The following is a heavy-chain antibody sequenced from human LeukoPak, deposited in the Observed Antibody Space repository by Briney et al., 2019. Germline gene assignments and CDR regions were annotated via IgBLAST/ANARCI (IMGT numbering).Heavy chain of an antibody. J-gene: IGHJ4*02. CDR1: GYTFTRYG. CDR2: ISAYNGNT. Sequence: GASVKVSCKASGYTFTRYGISWVRQAPGQGLEWMGWISAYNGNTNYAQKLQGRVTMTTDTSTSTAYMELRSLRSDDTAVYYCARDRIVVVTAPFDYWGQGTLVTVSS. D-gene: IGHD2-21*02. CDR3: ARDRIVVVTAPFDY. V-gene: IGHV1-18*01.